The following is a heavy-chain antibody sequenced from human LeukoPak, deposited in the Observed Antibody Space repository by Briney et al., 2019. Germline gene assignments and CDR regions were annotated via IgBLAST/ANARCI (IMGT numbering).Heavy chain of an antibody. CDR1: GFTFSSYG. CDR2: ISYDGSNK. D-gene: IGHD1-26*01. CDR3: AKSLSGAYYFEY. V-gene: IGHV3-30*18. J-gene: IGHJ4*02. Sequence: GGSLRLSCAASGFTFSSYGMHWVRQAPGKGLEWVAVISYDGSNKYYADSVKGRFTISRDNSKNTLYLQMNSLRAEDTAVYYCAKSLSGAYYFEYWGQGTLVTVSS.